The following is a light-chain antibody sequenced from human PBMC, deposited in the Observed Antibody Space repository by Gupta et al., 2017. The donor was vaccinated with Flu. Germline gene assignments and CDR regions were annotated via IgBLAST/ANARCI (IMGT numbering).Light chain of an antibody. Sequence: SYVLTQPPSVSVAPGQTATITCGGNNIGSKSVHWYQQKPGQAPVLVIYDDNKRASATPERFSGSNSATTATLTISRVEAGDEADFYCQVWDTRADKLIFGGGTKLTV. CDR3: QVWDTRADKLI. V-gene: IGLV3-21*02. J-gene: IGLJ2*01. CDR1: NIGSKS. CDR2: DDN.